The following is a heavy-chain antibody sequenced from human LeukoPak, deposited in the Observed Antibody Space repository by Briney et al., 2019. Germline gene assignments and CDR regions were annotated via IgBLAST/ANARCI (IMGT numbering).Heavy chain of an antibody. CDR1: VLSVNNKY. CDR2: IYTGGDT. Sequence: GGSLRLSCAASVLSVNNKYMSWVRQAPGKGLEWVSVIYTGGDTYYADSVRGRFTISRDNSKNTVNLQMNSLRAADTDLYYCGDEQMYTSGGFDDWGQGTLVTVSS. V-gene: IGHV3-53*01. J-gene: IGHJ4*02. CDR3: GDEQMYTSGGFDD. D-gene: IGHD6-19*01.